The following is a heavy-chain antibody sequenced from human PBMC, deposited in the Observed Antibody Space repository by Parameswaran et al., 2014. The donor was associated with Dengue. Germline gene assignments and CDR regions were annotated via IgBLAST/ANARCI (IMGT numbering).Heavy chain of an antibody. CDR3: ARVEDYGVYYMDA. D-gene: IGHD4-17*01. V-gene: IGHV1-18*01. J-gene: IGHJ6*03. Sequence: WVRQAPGQGLEWMGWISAYNGNTNYAQKLQGRVTMTTDTSTSTAYMELRSLRSDDTAVYYCARVEDYGVYYMDAWGKGTTVTVSS. CDR2: ISAYNGNT.